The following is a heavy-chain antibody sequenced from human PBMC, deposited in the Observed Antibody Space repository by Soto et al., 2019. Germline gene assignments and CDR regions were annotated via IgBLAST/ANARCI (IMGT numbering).Heavy chain of an antibody. J-gene: IGHJ6*03. Sequence: PSETLSLTCTVSGGSISSYYWSWIRQPPGKGLEWVGYIYYSGSTNYNPSLKSRVTISVDTSKNQFSLKLSSVTAADTAVYYRARRAYCSGGSCPYYYYYYMDVWGKGTTVTVSS. CDR2: IYYSGST. CDR1: GGSISSYY. CDR3: ARRAYCSGGSCPYYYYYYMDV. D-gene: IGHD2-15*01. V-gene: IGHV4-59*08.